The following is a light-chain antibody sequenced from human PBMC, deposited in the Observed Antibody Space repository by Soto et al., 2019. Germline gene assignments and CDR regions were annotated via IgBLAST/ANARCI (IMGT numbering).Light chain of an antibody. V-gene: IGKV1-17*03. CDR1: QDISRF. CDR3: LQHNSYPYT. J-gene: IGKJ2*01. Sequence: DVQMTQSPSAMSASVGDRVTITCRASQDISRFVAWFQQNPGKAPERLIYDTSSLQPGVPSRFSGSGSGTEFTLAISGLQPEDLATYYCLQHNSYPYTFGQGTKLEIK. CDR2: DTS.